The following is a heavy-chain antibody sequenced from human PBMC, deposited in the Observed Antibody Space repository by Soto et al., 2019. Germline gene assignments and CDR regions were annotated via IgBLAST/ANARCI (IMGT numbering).Heavy chain of an antibody. CDR1: GGSFSGYY. Sequence: SETLYLTCAVYGGSFSGYYWSWIRQPPGKGLEWIGEINHSGSTNYNPSLKSRVTISVDTSKNQFSLKLSSVTAADTAVYYCARGLTIFGFDYWGQGTLVTVYS. V-gene: IGHV4-34*01. D-gene: IGHD3-3*01. CDR3: ARGLTIFGFDY. J-gene: IGHJ4*02. CDR2: INHSGST.